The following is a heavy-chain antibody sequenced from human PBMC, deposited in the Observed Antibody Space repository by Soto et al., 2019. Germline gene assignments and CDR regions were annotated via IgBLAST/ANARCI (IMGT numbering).Heavy chain of an antibody. J-gene: IGHJ6*02. V-gene: IGHV1-18*01. Sequence: QVQLVQSGAEVKKPGASVKVSCKASGYTFTSYGISWVRQAPGQGLEWMGWISAYNGNTNYAQKLQGRVTMTTDTSTSTAYMELRSLRSDDTAVYYCARVGYCSGGSCRTLYYYYYYGMDVWGQGTTVTVSS. CDR1: GYTFTSYG. D-gene: IGHD2-15*01. CDR3: ARVGYCSGGSCRTLYYYYYYGMDV. CDR2: ISAYNGNT.